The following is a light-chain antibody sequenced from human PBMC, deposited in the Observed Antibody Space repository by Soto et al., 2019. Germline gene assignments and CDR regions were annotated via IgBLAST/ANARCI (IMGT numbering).Light chain of an antibody. V-gene: IGKV1-39*01. J-gene: IGKJ1*01. CDR2: AAS. CDR1: RSISRY. CDR3: KQSYSTQWT. Sequence: DIQMTQSPSSLSASVGDRVNMTCRASRSISRYLSWYQQKPGKAPNLLIYAASSLQSGVPSRFRGAGSGTDFTLTIAKLHPEDFAIYCSKQSYSTQWTFGQGTKVDI.